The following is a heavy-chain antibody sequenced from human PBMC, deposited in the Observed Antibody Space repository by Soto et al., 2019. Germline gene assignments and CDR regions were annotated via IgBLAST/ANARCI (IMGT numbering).Heavy chain of an antibody. CDR1: GFTFSSYA. D-gene: IGHD2-2*01. CDR3: ARDPNIVLVPAALRSYYYYYGMDV. Sequence: PGGSLRLSCAASGFTFSSYAMSWVRQAPGKGLEWVSAIKDSGSDKYYVDSVKGRFTISRDNAKNSLYLQMNSLRAEDTAVYYCARDPNIVLVPAALRSYYYYYGMDVWGQGTTVTVSS. CDR2: IKDSGSDK. V-gene: IGHV3-7*01. J-gene: IGHJ6*02.